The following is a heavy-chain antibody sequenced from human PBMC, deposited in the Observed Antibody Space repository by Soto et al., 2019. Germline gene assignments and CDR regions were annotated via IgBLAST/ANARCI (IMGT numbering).Heavy chain of an antibody. J-gene: IGHJ6*02. CDR3: ARVYGVENTIFGVVDYYGMEV. CDR1: GYTFTSYA. CDR2: INAGNGNT. Sequence: GASVKVSCKASGYTFTSYAMHWVRQAPGQRLEWMGWINAGNGNTKYSQKFQGRVTITRDTSASTAYMELSSLRSEDTAVYYCARVYGVENTIFGVVDYYGMEVWGQGTTVTVSS. D-gene: IGHD3-3*01. V-gene: IGHV1-3*01.